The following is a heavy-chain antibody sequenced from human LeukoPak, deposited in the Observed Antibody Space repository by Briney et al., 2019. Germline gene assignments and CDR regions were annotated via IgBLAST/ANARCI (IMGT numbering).Heavy chain of an antibody. CDR3: ARLLRVTTAGPDLYYFDY. V-gene: IGHV4-30-4*01. J-gene: IGHJ4*02. CDR2: IYYSGST. D-gene: IGHD4-17*01. Sequence: SETLSLTCTVSGGSISSGDYYWSWIRQPPGKGLEWIGYIYYSGSTYYNPSLKSRVTISVDTSKNQFSLKLSSVTAADTAVYYCARLLRVTTAGPDLYYFDYWGQGTLVTVSS. CDR1: GGSISSGDYY.